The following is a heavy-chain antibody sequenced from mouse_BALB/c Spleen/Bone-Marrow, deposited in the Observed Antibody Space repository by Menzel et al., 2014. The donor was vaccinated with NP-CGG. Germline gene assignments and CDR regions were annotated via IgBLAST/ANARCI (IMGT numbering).Heavy chain of an antibody. CDR2: INPGSGGI. D-gene: IGHD1-1*01. J-gene: IGHJ4*01. Sequence: VQLQQSGAELVRPGTSVKVSCKASGFAFTNYWIEWVKQRPGQGLEWIGVINPGSGGINYNEKFKGKATLTADKSSSTIYMQLSSLTSDAAAVYFCARELVRGIDYWGQGTSVTVSS. V-gene: IGHV1-54*01. CDR1: GFAFTNYW. CDR3: ARELVRGIDY.